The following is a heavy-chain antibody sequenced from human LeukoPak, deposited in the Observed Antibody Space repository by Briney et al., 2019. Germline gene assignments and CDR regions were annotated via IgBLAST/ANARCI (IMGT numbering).Heavy chain of an antibody. J-gene: IGHJ6*02. CDR3: AKDLRWYWDYYYGMDV. V-gene: IGHV3-9*01. Sequence: PGGSLRLSCAASGFTFDDYAMHWVRQAPGKGLEWVSGISWNSGNIGYADSVKGRFTISRDNAKNSLYLQMNSLRAEDTALYYCAKDLRWYWDYYYGMDVWGQGTTVTVSS. D-gene: IGHD6-13*01. CDR1: GFTFDDYA. CDR2: ISWNSGNI.